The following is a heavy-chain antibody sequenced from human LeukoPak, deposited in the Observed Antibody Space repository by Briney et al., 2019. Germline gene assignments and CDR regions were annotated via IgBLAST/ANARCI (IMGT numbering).Heavy chain of an antibody. J-gene: IGHJ4*02. CDR1: GFTFSSYA. D-gene: IGHD1-14*01. V-gene: IGHV3-23*01. Sequence: GGSLRLSCAASGFTFSSYAMSWVRQAPGKGLEWVSVINYGGSSQHYADSVKGLFTIPGDSSKNTLYLQVDSLRAEYTAVYNCAKDPEGATNWGQGTLVTVSS. CDR2: INYGGSSQ. CDR3: AKDPEGATN.